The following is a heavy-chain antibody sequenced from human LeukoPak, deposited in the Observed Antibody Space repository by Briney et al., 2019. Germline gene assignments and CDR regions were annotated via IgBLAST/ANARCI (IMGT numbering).Heavy chain of an antibody. J-gene: IGHJ4*02. V-gene: IGHV4-59*01. D-gene: IGHD3/OR15-3a*01. Sequence: MPSETLSLTCTLSGDSISTYYWSWIRQPPGKGLEWIGYIYYSGNTNYNPSLESRVTISVDTSKNQFSLKLSSVTAADTAVYYCARVGTGNFDYWGQGTLVTVSS. CDR1: GDSISTYY. CDR2: IYYSGNT. CDR3: ARVGTGNFDY.